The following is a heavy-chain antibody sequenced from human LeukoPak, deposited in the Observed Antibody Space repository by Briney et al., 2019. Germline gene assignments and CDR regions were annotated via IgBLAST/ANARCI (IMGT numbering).Heavy chain of an antibody. CDR1: GFTFSRNA. CDR2: IAHHGSNK. Sequence: GGSLRLSCAASGFTFSRNAIHWVRQGPGKGLEWVSYIAHHGSNKYYADSVKGRFTISRDNSKRTLYLQMNSLRADDTAVYYCAKDGSWSCTNWGQGTLVTVSS. J-gene: IGHJ4*02. CDR3: AKDGSWSCTN. D-gene: IGHD2-8*02. V-gene: IGHV3-30*02.